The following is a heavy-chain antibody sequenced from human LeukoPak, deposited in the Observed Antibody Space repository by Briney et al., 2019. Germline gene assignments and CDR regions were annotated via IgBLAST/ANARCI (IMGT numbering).Heavy chain of an antibody. J-gene: IGHJ4*02. CDR2: IYYSGST. Sequence: SETLSLTCTVSGGSISSSSYYWGWIRQPPGKGLEWVGSIYYSGSTYYNPSLKSRVTISVDTSKNQFSLKLSTVTAADTAVYYCARRYYYDSSGYYDYWGQGTLVTVSS. V-gene: IGHV4-39*01. CDR3: ARRYYYDSSGYYDY. D-gene: IGHD3-22*01. CDR1: GGSISSSSYY.